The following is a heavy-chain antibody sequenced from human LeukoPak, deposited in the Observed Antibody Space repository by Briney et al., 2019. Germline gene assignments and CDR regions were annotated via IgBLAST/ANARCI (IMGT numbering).Heavy chain of an antibody. V-gene: IGHV3-7*04. D-gene: IGHD4-11*01. CDR1: GFTFSSYW. CDR3: ARDRGYSTFDF. J-gene: IGHJ4*02. Sequence: GSLRLSCAASGFTFSSYWMSWVRQAPGKGLKWVANINQDVSEENFVDSVKGRFTISRDNAKSSLFLQMNSLRAEDTAVYYCARDRGYSTFDFWGQGTLVTVSS. CDR2: INQDVSEE.